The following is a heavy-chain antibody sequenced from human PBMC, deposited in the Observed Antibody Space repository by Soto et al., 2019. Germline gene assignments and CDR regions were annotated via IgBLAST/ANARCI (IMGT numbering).Heavy chain of an antibody. J-gene: IGHJ6*02. CDR3: ARAGSDYYYYCGMDV. CDR2: IYSSGST. D-gene: IGHD2-21*02. CDR1: GGSIISGDYH. V-gene: IGHV4-30-4*01. Sequence: PSETLSLTCTVSGGSIISGDYHFIWMRQPPGNGLEWIGYIYSSGSTYYNPSLKSRVTISIDTSKNQFSLNLNSVTAADTAVYYCARAGSDYYYYCGMDVWGQGTTVTVSS.